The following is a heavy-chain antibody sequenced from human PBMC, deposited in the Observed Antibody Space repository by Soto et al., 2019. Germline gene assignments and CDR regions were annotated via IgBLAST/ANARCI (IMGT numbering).Heavy chain of an antibody. D-gene: IGHD4-4*01. CDR3: VRGGYSSSWERLDP. V-gene: IGHV3-30-3*01. Sequence: LRLSCAASGSSFPNYPMHWVRQTPDKGLEWLAVISHDGVTKNSADSVKGRFSISRDNSRNRLYLDMNSLRTEDTAMYYCVRGGYSSSWERLDPWGQGTLVTV. CDR1: GSSFPNYP. J-gene: IGHJ5*02. CDR2: ISHDGVTK.